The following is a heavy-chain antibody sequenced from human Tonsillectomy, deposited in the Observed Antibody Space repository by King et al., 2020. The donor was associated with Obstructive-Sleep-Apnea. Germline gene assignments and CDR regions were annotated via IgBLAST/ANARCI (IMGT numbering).Heavy chain of an antibody. Sequence: QLQESGPGLVKPSETLSLTCTVSGGSISSYSWTWIRQPPGKGLEWIGYFYNTGSTNYYPSLTSRVTISIDTSKNQFSLKLSSVPAADTAVYYCARLWCTVVTNDAFDIWGQGTMVTVSS. CDR3: ARLWCTVVTNDAFDI. V-gene: IGHV4-59*01. D-gene: IGHD4-23*01. CDR1: GGSISSYS. CDR2: FYNTGST. J-gene: IGHJ3*02.